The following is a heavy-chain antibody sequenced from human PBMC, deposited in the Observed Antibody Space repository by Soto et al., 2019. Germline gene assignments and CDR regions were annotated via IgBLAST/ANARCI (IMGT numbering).Heavy chain of an antibody. D-gene: IGHD6-13*01. CDR1: VFTFSSYS. J-gene: IGHJ4*02. V-gene: IGHV3-21*01. CDR3: ARDSGSSIDDY. CDR2: ISSSSSYI. Sequence: WGSLRLSCSASVFTFSSYSMNWVRQAPGKGLEWVSSISSSSSYIYYADSVKGRFTISRDNAKNSLYLQMNSLRAEDTAVYYCARDSGSSIDDYWGQGTLVTVSS.